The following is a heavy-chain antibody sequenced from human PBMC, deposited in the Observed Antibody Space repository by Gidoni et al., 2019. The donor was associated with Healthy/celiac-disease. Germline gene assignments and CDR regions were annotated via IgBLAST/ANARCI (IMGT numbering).Heavy chain of an antibody. J-gene: IGHJ6*03. CDR1: GFPFSSYA. D-gene: IGHD6-13*01. Sequence: EVQLLESGGGLVQPGGSLRLSCAASGFPFSSYAMSWVRQAPGKGLGWVSAISGSGGSTYYADSVKGRFTISRDNSKNTLYLQMNSLRAEDTAVYYCAKNQAAAGLYYYYYMDVWGKGTTVTVSS. CDR3: AKNQAAAGLYYYYYMDV. V-gene: IGHV3-23*01. CDR2: ISGSGGST.